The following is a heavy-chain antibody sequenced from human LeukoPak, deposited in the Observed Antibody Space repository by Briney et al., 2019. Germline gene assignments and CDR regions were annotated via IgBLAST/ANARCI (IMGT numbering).Heavy chain of an antibody. J-gene: IGHJ4*02. Sequence: ASVKVSCKASGYTFTTYYMHWVRQAPGRGLEWMGIINPSGGSTSYAQRFQGRVTMTRDTSTSTVYMELSSLRSEDTAVYYCARVQTFYDTSGIDYWGQGTLVTVSS. CDR3: ARVQTFYDTSGIDY. CDR1: GYTFTTYY. CDR2: INPSGGST. D-gene: IGHD3-22*01. V-gene: IGHV1-46*01.